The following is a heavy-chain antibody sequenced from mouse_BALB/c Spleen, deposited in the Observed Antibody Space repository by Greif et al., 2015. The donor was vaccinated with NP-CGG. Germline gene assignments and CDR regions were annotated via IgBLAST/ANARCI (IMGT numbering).Heavy chain of an antibody. CDR2: ISSGGGST. D-gene: IGHD2-4*01. J-gene: IGHJ2*01. CDR1: GFAFSSYD. Sequence: EVQLVESGGGLVKPGGSLKLSCAASGFAFSSYDMSWVRQTPEKRLEWVAYISSGGGSTYYPDTVKGRFTISRDNAKNTLYLQMSSLNSEDTAMYYFARRDWFDYWGQGTTLTVSS. V-gene: IGHV5-12-1*01. CDR3: ARRDWFDY.